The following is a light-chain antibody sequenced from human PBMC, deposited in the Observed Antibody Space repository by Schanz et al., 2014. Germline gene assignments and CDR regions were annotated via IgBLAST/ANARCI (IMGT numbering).Light chain of an antibody. CDR1: HSIGNY. V-gene: IGKV1-39*01. Sequence: DVQLTQSPSSLSASVGDGVTMTCRARHSIGNYVNWYQQKAGKAPKLLIYAASTLQSGVPSRFTGSGSGRDFTLTINSLQPDDFATYYCQQSNNIPFTFGPGTKVDFK. J-gene: IGKJ3*01. CDR2: AAS. CDR3: QQSNNIPFT.